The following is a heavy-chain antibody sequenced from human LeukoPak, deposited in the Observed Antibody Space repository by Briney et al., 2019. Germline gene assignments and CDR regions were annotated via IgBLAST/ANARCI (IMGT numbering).Heavy chain of an antibody. CDR2: ISYDGSNK. CDR3: ARGFLGYCSSTSCFRSRGMDV. CDR1: GFTFSSYA. D-gene: IGHD2-2*01. J-gene: IGHJ6*04. V-gene: IGHV3-30*04. Sequence: GGSLRPSCAASGFTFSSYAMHWVRQAPGKGLEWVAVISYDGSNKYYADSVKGRFTISRDNSKNTLYLQMNSLRAEDTAVYYCARGFLGYCSSTSCFRSRGMDVWGKGTTVTVSS.